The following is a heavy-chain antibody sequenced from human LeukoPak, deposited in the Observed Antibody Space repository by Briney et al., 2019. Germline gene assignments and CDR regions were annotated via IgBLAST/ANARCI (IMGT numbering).Heavy chain of an antibody. CDR3: AREEYSSSSEDY. CDR2: IKEDGSET. J-gene: IGHJ4*02. Sequence: GGSLRLSCAASGFTFSSYWMTWVRQAPGKRLERVANIKEDGSETYYVGSVRGRFSISRDNAKNSVYLEMNSLRAEDTAVYYCAREEYSSSSEDYWGQGTLVTVSS. CDR1: GFTFSSYW. D-gene: IGHD6-6*01. V-gene: IGHV3-7*01.